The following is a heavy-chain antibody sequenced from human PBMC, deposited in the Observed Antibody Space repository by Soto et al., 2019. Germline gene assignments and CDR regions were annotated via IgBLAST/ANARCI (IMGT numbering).Heavy chain of an antibody. J-gene: IGHJ3*02. CDR2: ISYDGSNK. CDR1: GFTFSTYG. Sequence: PGGSLRLSCAASGFTFSTYGMHWVRQAPGKGLEWVAVISYDGSNKYYVDSVRGRFTISRDNSKNTLYLQMNSLRAEDTAVYYCAKDQSSGSYRHVAFDIWGQGTMVTVSS. D-gene: IGHD1-26*01. V-gene: IGHV3-30*18. CDR3: AKDQSSGSYRHVAFDI.